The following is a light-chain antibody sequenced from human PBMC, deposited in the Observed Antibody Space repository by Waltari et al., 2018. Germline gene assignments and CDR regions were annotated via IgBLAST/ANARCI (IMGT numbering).Light chain of an antibody. V-gene: IGKV3-20*01. CDR3: QQYDNSLWT. Sequence: EMVLTQSPGTLSLSPGERATLSCRASQSVGSSDLAWYQQKPGQAPRLLIYGASSRATGIPDRFSGSGSGTDFTLTISRLEPEDFAVYYCQQYDNSLWTFGQGTKVEI. CDR1: QSVGSSD. CDR2: GAS. J-gene: IGKJ1*01.